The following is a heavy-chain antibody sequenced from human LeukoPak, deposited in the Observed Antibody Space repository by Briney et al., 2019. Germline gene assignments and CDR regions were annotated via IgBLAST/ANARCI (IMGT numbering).Heavy chain of an antibody. CDR1: GFTFDDYA. Sequence: PGGSLRLSCAASGFTFDDYAMHWVRQAPGKGLEWVSGISWNSGSIGYADSVKGRFTISRDNAKNSLYLQMNSLRAEDTALYFCAKDQNYDILTGYDFDYWGQGTLVTVSS. D-gene: IGHD3-9*01. CDR2: ISWNSGSI. CDR3: AKDQNYDILTGYDFDY. V-gene: IGHV3-9*01. J-gene: IGHJ4*02.